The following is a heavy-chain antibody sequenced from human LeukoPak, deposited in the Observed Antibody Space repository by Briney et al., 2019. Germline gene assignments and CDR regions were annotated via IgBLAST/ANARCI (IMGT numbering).Heavy chain of an antibody. J-gene: IGHJ3*02. CDR1: GGSISSYY. D-gene: IGHD3-10*01. CDR2: IYYSGST. V-gene: IGHV4-59*01. CDR3: ARDVGFGEWTAFDI. Sequence: SETLSLTCTVSGGSISSYYWSWIRQPPGKGLEWIGYIYYSGSTNYNPSLKSRVTISVDTSKNQFSLKLSSVTAADTAVYYCARDVGFGEWTAFDIWGQGTMVTVSS.